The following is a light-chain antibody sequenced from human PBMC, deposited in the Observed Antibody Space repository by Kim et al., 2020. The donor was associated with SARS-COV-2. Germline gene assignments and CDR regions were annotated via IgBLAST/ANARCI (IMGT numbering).Light chain of an antibody. Sequence: GDRVTSTCRASPSIGHFLAWYQQKPGRAPKLLIYKASYLESGVPSRFSGSGSGTEFTLTIYSLQPDDFASYYCQQYYGYPWTFGQGTKVDIK. CDR2: KAS. CDR3: QQYYGYPWT. J-gene: IGKJ1*01. CDR1: PSIGHF. V-gene: IGKV1-5*03.